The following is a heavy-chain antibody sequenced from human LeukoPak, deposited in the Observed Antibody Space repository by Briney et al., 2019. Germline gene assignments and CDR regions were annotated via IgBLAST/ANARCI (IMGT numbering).Heavy chain of an antibody. CDR2: IYTSGST. D-gene: IGHD3-22*01. CDR1: GGSISNYY. Sequence: SETLSLTCTVSGGSISNYYWNWIRQPAGKGLEWIGHIYTSGSTNYNPSLKSRVTMSVDTSKNQFSLKLSSVTAADTAVYYCARGSNYYDSSGYYHDAFDIWGQGTMVTVSS. V-gene: IGHV4-4*07. J-gene: IGHJ3*02. CDR3: ARGSNYYDSSGYYHDAFDI.